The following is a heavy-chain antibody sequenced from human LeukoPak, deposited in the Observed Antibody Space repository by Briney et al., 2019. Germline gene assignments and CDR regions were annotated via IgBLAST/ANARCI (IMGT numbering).Heavy chain of an antibody. CDR2: ISAYNGNT. CDR1: GYTFTSYG. V-gene: IGHV1-18*01. Sequence: ASVKVSCKASGYTFTSYGISWVRQAPGRGLEWMGWISAYNGNTNYAQKLQGRVTMTTDTSTSTAYMELRSLRSDDTALYYCSRVPFYYYYMDVGGKGTTVTVPS. CDR3: SRVPFYYYYMDV. J-gene: IGHJ6*03.